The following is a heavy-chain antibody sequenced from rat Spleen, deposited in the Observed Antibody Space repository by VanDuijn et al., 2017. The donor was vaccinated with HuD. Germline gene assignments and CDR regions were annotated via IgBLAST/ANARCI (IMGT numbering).Heavy chain of an antibody. CDR1: GFTFNDYW. CDR3: SGPFDY. Sequence: EVELVESGGGLVQPGRSLKLSCVASGFTFNDYWMTWIRQAPGKGLEWVASITSTGNTPYYLGSVKGRFTISRDNGKSTLYLQMNSLRSEDTATYYCSGPFDYWGQGVMVTGSS. D-gene: IGHD3-3*01. V-gene: IGHV5-31*01. J-gene: IGHJ2*01. CDR2: ITSTGNTP.